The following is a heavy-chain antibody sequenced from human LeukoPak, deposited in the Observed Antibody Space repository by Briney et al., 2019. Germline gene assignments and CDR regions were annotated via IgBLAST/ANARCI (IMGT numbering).Heavy chain of an antibody. V-gene: IGHV3-21*01. CDR3: AREGPRYPIAVAGFWFDP. D-gene: IGHD6-19*01. Sequence: PGGSLRLSCAASGFTFSSYSMNWVRQAPGKGLEWVSSISSSSSSYIYYADSVKGRFTISRDNAKNSLYLQMNSLRAEDTAVYYCAREGPRYPIAVAGFWFDPWGQGTLVTVSS. CDR2: ISSSSSSYI. J-gene: IGHJ5*02. CDR1: GFTFSSYS.